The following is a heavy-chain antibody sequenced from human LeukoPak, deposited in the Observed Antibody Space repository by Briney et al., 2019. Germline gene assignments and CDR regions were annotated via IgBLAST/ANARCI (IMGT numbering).Heavy chain of an antibody. J-gene: IGHJ4*02. V-gene: IGHV3-23*01. Sequence: GGSLRLSCAASGFTFSSYAMSWVRQAPGKGLEWVSAISRSGGSTYYADSVKGRFTISRDNSKNTLYLQMNSMRAEDTAVYYCAKAGDLRLGELSLSDFDYWGQGTLVTVSS. CDR2: ISRSGGST. CDR1: GFTFSSYA. CDR3: AKAGDLRLGELSLSDFDY. D-gene: IGHD3-16*02.